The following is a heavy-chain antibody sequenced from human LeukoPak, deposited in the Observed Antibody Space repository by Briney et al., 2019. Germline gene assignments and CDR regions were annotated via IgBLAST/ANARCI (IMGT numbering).Heavy chain of an antibody. D-gene: IGHD6-13*01. CDR3: ARDRILIAAAPLSY. CDR2: ISAYNGNT. J-gene: IGHJ4*02. Sequence: ASVKVSCKASGYTFTSYGISWVRQAPGQGLEWMGWISAYNGNTNYAQKLQGRVTMTTDTSTSTAYMELRSLRSDDTAVYYCARDRILIAAAPLSYWGQGTLVTVSS. CDR1: GYTFTSYG. V-gene: IGHV1-18*01.